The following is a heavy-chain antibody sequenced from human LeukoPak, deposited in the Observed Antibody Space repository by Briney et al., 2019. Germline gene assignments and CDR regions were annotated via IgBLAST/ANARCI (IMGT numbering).Heavy chain of an antibody. Sequence: SETLSLTCTVSAVSISSYYWSWIRQPPGKGLEWIGYIYYSGSTNYNPSLKSRVTISVDTSKNQFSLKLSSVTAADTAVYYCARHYSSSWNNWFDPWGQGTLVTVSS. D-gene: IGHD6-13*01. V-gene: IGHV4-59*01. CDR1: AVSISSYY. J-gene: IGHJ5*02. CDR3: ARHYSSSWNNWFDP. CDR2: IYYSGST.